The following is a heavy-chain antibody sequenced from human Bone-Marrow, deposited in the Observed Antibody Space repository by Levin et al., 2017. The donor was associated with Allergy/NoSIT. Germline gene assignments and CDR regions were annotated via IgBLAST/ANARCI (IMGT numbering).Heavy chain of an antibody. CDR3: ARTTTVTTTGDWYFDL. V-gene: IGHV1-69*10. J-gene: IGHJ2*01. D-gene: IGHD4-17*01. CDR1: GGTFDTYV. Sequence: SVKVSCKASGGTFDTYVFSWVRQAPGQGLEWMGGVIPISGIPNYAQKFQGRVTISADQSTSTAYMELTSLRSGDTAVYYCARTTTVTTTGDWYFDLWGRGTLVTVSS. CDR2: VIPISGIP.